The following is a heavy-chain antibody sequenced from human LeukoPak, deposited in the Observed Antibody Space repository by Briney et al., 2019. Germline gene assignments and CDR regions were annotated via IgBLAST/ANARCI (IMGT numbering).Heavy chain of an antibody. V-gene: IGHV3-23*01. CDR1: GFTFSNYD. CDR3: AKAIGYSYGNYYYMDV. J-gene: IGHJ6*03. D-gene: IGHD5-18*01. CDR2: ISGSGGST. Sequence: GGSLSLSCAASGFTFSNYDMSWVRQAPGKGLEWASTISGSGGSTYYADSVKGRFTISRDNSRDTLYLQMNSLRAADTAVYSCAKAIGYSYGNYYYMDVWGKGTTVTVSS.